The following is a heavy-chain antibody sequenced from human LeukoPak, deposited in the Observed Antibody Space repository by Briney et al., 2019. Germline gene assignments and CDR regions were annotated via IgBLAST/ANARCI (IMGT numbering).Heavy chain of an antibody. D-gene: IGHD1-14*01. Sequence: SVKVSCKASGGTFSRHTISWVRQSPGQGLEWMGGITSMFGTSNYAQKFRGRVTITADESTSTAYVELSSLRSEDTAVYYCARDSSEFRSLLFHWGQGTLVTVSS. CDR3: ARDSSEFRSLLFH. CDR2: ITSMFGTS. V-gene: IGHV1-69*13. CDR1: GGTFSRHT. J-gene: IGHJ1*01.